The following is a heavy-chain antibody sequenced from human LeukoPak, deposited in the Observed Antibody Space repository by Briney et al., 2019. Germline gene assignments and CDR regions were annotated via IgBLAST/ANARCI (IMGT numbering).Heavy chain of an antibody. D-gene: IGHD5-24*01. CDR3: ARGARKRYYSYYMDV. V-gene: IGHV4-34*01. CDR2: INHSGST. J-gene: IGHJ6*03. CDR1: GGSFSDYY. Sequence: SETLSLTCAVYGGSFSDYYWSWIRQPPGKGLEWIGEINHSGSTNYNPSLKSRVTISVDTSKNQFSLKRSSVTAADTAVYYCARGARKRYYSYYMDVWGKGTTVTVSS.